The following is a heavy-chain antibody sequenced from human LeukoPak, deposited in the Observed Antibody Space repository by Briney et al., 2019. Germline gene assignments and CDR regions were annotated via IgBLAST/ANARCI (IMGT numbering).Heavy chain of an antibody. V-gene: IGHV4-4*07. CDR3: ARDIYYDSSGYYLRAFDI. CDR2: IYTSGST. CDR1: GGSISSYY. J-gene: IGHJ3*02. D-gene: IGHD3-22*01. Sequence: SETLSLTCTVSGGSISSYYWSWIRQPAGKGLEWIGRIYTSGSTNYNPSLKSRVTMSVDTSKNQFSLKLSSVTAADTAVYYCARDIYYDSSGYYLRAFDIWGQGTMVTVSS.